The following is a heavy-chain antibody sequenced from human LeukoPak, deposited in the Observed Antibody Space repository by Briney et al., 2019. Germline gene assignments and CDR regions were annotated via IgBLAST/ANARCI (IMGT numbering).Heavy chain of an antibody. J-gene: IGHJ3*02. CDR1: GASISSYH. V-gene: IGHV4-59*01. D-gene: IGHD3-22*01. Sequence: PSETLSLTCTVSGASISSYHWTWIRQPPGKGLEWIGNIYYSGSTNYNPSLKSRVTMSIDTSRNQFSLKLSSEAAADTAVFYCARMFSSGYYYVGSFDIWGQGTLVTVSS. CDR2: IYYSGST. CDR3: ARMFSSGYYYVGSFDI.